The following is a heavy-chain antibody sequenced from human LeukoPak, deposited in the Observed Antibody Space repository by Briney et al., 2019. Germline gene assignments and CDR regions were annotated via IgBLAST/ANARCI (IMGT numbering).Heavy chain of an antibody. CDR2: ISGSGGST. J-gene: IGHJ3*02. V-gene: IGHV3-23*01. CDR3: AKDRGAHCGGDCRNAFDI. Sequence: GGSLRLSCAASGFTFSSYAMSWVRQAPGKGLEWVSAISGSGGSTYYADSVKGRFTISRDNSKNTLYLQMNSLRAEDTAVYYCAKDRGAHCGGDCRNAFDIWGQGTMVTVSS. D-gene: IGHD2-21*02. CDR1: GFTFSSYA.